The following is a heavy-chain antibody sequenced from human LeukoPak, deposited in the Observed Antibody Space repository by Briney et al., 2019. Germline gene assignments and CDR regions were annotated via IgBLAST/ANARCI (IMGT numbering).Heavy chain of an antibody. CDR2: INQNGNVN. CDR3: ARGGGLDV. D-gene: IGHD3-16*01. Sequence: GGSLRLSCAASGFTFSSYWMNWARQAPGKGLEWVASINQNGNVNYYVDSVKGRFTISRDNAKNSLYLQMSDLRAEDTAVYFCARGGGLDVWGQGATVTVSS. J-gene: IGHJ6*02. CDR1: GFTFSSYW. V-gene: IGHV3-7*03.